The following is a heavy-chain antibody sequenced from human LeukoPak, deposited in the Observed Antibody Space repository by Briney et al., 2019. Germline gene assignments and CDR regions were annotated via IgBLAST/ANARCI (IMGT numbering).Heavy chain of an antibody. CDR3: ARGEGYYFDY. CDR2: IWYDGSNK. V-gene: IGHV3-33*01. CDR1: GFTFSNYG. J-gene: IGHJ4*02. Sequence: GGSLRLSCAASGFTFSNYGMHWVRQAPGTGLEWVAVIWYDGSNKYYADSVKGRFTISRDNSKNTLYLQMNSLRADDTAVYYCARGEGYYFDYWGQGTLVTVSS.